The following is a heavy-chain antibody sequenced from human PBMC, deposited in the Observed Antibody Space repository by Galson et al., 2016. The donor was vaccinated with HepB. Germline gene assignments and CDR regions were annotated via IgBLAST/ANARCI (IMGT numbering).Heavy chain of an antibody. CDR2: IRTKANNYAT. V-gene: IGHV3-73*01. Sequence: SLRLSCAASGFTFSGPAMHWVRQASGKGLEWVGRIRTKANNYATAYAASVRGRFTISREDSNNTAYMHMNRLKTEDTAVYYCTRHHYYDSGSNFDYWGQGTLVTVSS. CDR1: GFTFSGPA. D-gene: IGHD3-10*01. CDR3: TRHHYYDSGSNFDY. J-gene: IGHJ4*02.